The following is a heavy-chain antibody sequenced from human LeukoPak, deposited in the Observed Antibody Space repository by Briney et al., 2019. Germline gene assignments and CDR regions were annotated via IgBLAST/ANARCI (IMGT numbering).Heavy chain of an antibody. Sequence: PGGSLRLSCAAAGSSFDDYAMYWVRQAPGKGLQWVSVISADGDSTYYADSVTGRFTISRDNSKNSLYLQMNSLRSEDTAFYYCAKDQAPYYYATTGYPDYWGQGTLVTVSS. V-gene: IGHV3-43*02. D-gene: IGHD3-22*01. CDR3: AKDQAPYYYATTGYPDY. CDR2: ISADGDST. J-gene: IGHJ4*02. CDR1: GSSFDDYA.